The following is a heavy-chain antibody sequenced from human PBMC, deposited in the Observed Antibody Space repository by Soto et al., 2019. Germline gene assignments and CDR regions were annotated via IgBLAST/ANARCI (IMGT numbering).Heavy chain of an antibody. Sequence: GGSLRLSGTACGFNFTYNSISWVRQAPWKGLQWVSTVSGNGENTYYAESVRGRFTISRDTSKNTLYLQMNSLRVEDTAIYYCAGLPGGTAPRPAYLGQGTPVAVSS. J-gene: IGHJ1*01. CDR1: GFNFTYNS. V-gene: IGHV3-23*01. CDR3: AGLPGGTAPRPAY. CDR2: VSGNGENT. D-gene: IGHD6-6*01.